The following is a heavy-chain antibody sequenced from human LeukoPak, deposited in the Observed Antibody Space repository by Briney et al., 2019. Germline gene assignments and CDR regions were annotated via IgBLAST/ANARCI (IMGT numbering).Heavy chain of an antibody. CDR2: ISSDGNTI. Sequence: GGSLRLSCAASGFTFGSFSMTWVRQFPGKGLEWVSYISSDGNTIHYADSVKGRFTFSRDNAKRSVYLQMNGLRAEDTAVYYCASRQPYYGYDYWGRGTQVTVSS. CDR1: GFTFGSFS. V-gene: IGHV3-48*04. J-gene: IGHJ4*02. CDR3: ASRQPYYGYDY. D-gene: IGHD5-12*01.